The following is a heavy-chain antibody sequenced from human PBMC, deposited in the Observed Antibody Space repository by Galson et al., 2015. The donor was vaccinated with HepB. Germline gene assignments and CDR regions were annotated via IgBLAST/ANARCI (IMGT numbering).Heavy chain of an antibody. CDR3: ARDEWCGGGNCYDAFDP. Sequence: SLRLSCAASGFTFTRYWMSWVRQAPGKGLEWVANIKQDGKDKYYVGSVKGRFTISRDNAKNSLYLQMNSLRAEDTAIYYCARDEWCGGGNCYDAFDPWGQGTMVTVSS. CDR1: GFTFTRYW. J-gene: IGHJ3*01. V-gene: IGHV3-7*01. D-gene: IGHD2-21*01. CDR2: IKQDGKDK.